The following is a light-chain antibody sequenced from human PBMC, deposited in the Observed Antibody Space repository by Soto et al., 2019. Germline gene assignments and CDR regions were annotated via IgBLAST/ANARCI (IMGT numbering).Light chain of an antibody. J-gene: IGKJ1*01. CDR3: QHYNSYSEA. Sequence: DIQMTQSPSTLSASVGDRVTITCRASQSISNWLAWYQQKPGKVPKLLIYKASTLESGVPSRFSGSASGTEFTLTISSLQPDDFATYYCQHYNSYSEAFGQGTKVDIK. CDR2: KAS. CDR1: QSISNW. V-gene: IGKV1-5*03.